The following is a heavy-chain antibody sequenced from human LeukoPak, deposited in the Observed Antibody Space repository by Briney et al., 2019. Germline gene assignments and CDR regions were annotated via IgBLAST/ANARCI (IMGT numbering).Heavy chain of an antibody. V-gene: IGHV4-59*01. CDR3: ARGQPEEQWLVVGNWFDP. CDR2: IYYSGST. D-gene: IGHD6-19*01. CDR1: GGSISSYY. J-gene: IGHJ5*02. Sequence: SETLSLTCTVSGGSISSYYWSWIRQPPGEGLEGIGYIYYSGSTNYNPSLKSRVTISVDTSKNQFSLKLSSVTAADTAVYYCARGQPEEQWLVVGNWFDPWGQGTLVTVSS.